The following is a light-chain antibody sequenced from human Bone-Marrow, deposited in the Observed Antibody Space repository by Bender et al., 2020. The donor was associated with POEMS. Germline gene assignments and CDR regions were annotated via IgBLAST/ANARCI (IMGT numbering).Light chain of an antibody. CDR3: SSYAGSNNYV. J-gene: IGLJ1*01. V-gene: IGLV2-8*01. CDR2: EVT. Sequence: QSALTQPPSASGSPGQSVTISCIGSSSDIGGYNYVSWYQQPPGKAPKLLIYEVTKRPSGVPDRFSGSKSGNTASLTVSGLQSEDEADYYCSSYAGSNNYVFGTGTKVTVL. CDR1: SSDIGGYNY.